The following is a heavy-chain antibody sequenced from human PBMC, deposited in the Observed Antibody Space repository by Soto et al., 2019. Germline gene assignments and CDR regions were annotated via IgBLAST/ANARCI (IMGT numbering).Heavy chain of an antibody. CDR1: GGSVSSGSCY. J-gene: IGHJ4*02. CDR2: IYYSGST. D-gene: IGHD5-12*01. V-gene: IGHV4-61*01. CDR3: ARGEEEDIVAHYYFDY. Sequence: PSETLSLTCTVSGGSVSSGSCYWSWIRQPPGKGLEWIGYIYYSGSTNYNPSLKSRVTISVDTSKNQFSLKLSSVTAADTAVCYCARGEEEDIVAHYYFDYWGQGTLVTVSS.